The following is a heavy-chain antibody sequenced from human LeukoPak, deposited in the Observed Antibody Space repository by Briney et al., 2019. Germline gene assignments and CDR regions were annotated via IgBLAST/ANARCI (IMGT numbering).Heavy chain of an antibody. CDR2: INPPGDGT. D-gene: IGHD3-22*01. J-gene: IGHJ3*02. V-gene: IGHV1-46*01. Sequence: ASVKVSCKASGYTFTDYYMHCVRQAPGQGLEWMGIINPPGDGTSYAQKFQGRVTLTRHTSTSTVYMELSSLRPEDTAVYYCASRATDSSGYYMDDAFDIWGQGTMVTVSS. CDR3: ASRATDSSGYYMDDAFDI. CDR1: GYTFTDYY.